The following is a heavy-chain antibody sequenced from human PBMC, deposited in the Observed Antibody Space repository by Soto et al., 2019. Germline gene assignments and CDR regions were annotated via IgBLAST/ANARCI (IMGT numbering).Heavy chain of an antibody. CDR2: IYWNDNK. Sequence: QITLKESGPTLVKPTQTLTLTCSCSGFSVSTSGEAVGWIRQPPGKALEWLALIYWNDNKYYSPSLKSRLTITKDTSKNQVVLTMTNMDPEDTATYYCAHRSCGGGGCYYTLDYWGQGTLVTVSS. CDR3: AHRSCGGGGCYYTLDY. V-gene: IGHV2-5*01. J-gene: IGHJ4*02. D-gene: IGHD2-15*01. CDR1: GFSVSTSGEA.